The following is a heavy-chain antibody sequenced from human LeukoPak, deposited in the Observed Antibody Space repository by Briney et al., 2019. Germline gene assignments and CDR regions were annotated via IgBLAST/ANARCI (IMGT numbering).Heavy chain of an antibody. J-gene: IGHJ4*02. V-gene: IGHV1-24*01. CDR3: ATDLRVSAF. CDR2: FDPEDGET. CDR1: GYTLTELY. Sequence: ASVTVSCTVSGYTLTELYMHWVRQAPGKGLEWMGGFDPEDGETIYAQKFQGRVTMTEDTSTDTAYMELSSLRSEDTAVYYCATDLRVSAFWGQGTLVTVSS. D-gene: IGHD3-10*01.